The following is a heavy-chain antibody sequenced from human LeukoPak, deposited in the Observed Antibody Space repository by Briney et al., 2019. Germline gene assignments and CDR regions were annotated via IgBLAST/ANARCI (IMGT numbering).Heavy chain of an antibody. CDR1: GGSISGTNW. CDR3: SRESGPFSPFGF. V-gene: IGHV4-4*02. Sequence: SETLSLTCGVSGGSISGTNWWSWVRQPPGQGLEWIGEISLRGLTNYNPSLRSLLTMSLDESKNQVSLNLTSVTAADTAVYYCSRESGPFSPFGFWGQGTLVTVSS. D-gene: IGHD1-26*01. CDR2: ISLRGLT. J-gene: IGHJ4*02.